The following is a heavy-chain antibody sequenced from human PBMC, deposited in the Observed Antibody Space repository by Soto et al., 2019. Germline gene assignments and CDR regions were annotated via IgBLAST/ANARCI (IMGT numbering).Heavy chain of an antibody. V-gene: IGHV3-33*06. CDR1: GFTFSSYG. CDR3: AKDSTGFYGSNWFDP. D-gene: IGHD4-17*01. CDR2: IWYDGSNK. Sequence: GSLRLSCAASGFTFSSYGMHWVRQAPGKGLEWVAVIWYDGSNKYYADSVKGRFTISRDNSKNTLYLQMNSLRAEDTAVYYCAKDSTGFYGSNWFDPWGQGTLVTVSS. J-gene: IGHJ5*02.